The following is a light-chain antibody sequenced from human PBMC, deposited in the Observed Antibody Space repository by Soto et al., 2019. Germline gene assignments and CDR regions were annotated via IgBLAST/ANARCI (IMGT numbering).Light chain of an antibody. Sequence: QSVLTQPPSVSGAPGQRVTISCTGSSSNIGACYDVHWYQQLPGTAPKLLIYGNSNRPSGVPDRFSGSKSGTSASLAITGLQAEDEADYYCQSYASSLSGSDYVFGTGTKLTVL. V-gene: IGLV1-40*01. CDR1: SSNIGACYD. CDR2: GNS. CDR3: QSYASSLSGSDYV. J-gene: IGLJ1*01.